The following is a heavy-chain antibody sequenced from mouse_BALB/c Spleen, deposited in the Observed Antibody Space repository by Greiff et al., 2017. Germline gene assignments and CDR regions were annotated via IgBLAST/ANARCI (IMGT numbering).Heavy chain of an antibody. CDR1: GFAFSSYD. D-gene: IGHD2-3*01. V-gene: IGHV5-12-1*01. CDR2: ISSGGGST. Sequence: DVKLVESGGGLVKPGGSLKLSCAASGFAFSSYDMSWVRQTPEKRLEWVAYISSGGGSTYYPDTVKGRFTISRDNAKNTLYLQMSSLKSEDTAMYYCARLDDDGYYYAMDYWGQGTSVTVSS. J-gene: IGHJ4*01. CDR3: ARLDDDGYYYAMDY.